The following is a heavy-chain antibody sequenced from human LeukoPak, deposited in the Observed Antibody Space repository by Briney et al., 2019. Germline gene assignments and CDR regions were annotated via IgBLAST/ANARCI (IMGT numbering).Heavy chain of an antibody. V-gene: IGHV3-7*01. CDR3: GRDRYQAAAGTCWFDP. Sequence: GGSLRLSCAASGFTFSSYWMSWVRQAPGKGLEWVANIKQDGSEKYYVDSVKGRFTISRDNAKNSLYLQMNSLRAEDTAVYYCGRDRYQAAAGTCWFDPWGQGTLVTVSS. CDR2: IKQDGSEK. CDR1: GFTFSSYW. J-gene: IGHJ5*02. D-gene: IGHD6-13*01.